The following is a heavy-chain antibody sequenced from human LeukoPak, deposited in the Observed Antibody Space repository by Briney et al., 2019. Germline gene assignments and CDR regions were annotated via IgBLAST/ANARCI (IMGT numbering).Heavy chain of an antibody. V-gene: IGHV1-2*02. D-gene: IGHD1-1*01. CDR3: ARKYIWNDPMRY. Sequence: GASVKVSCKVSGYTFTDYGMQCARPAPGRGLEWMGWINPNSGGTNYAQKFQGRVTVTSDTSISTAYMELSRLRSDDTAVYYCARKYIWNDPMRYWRQGTLVTVSS. J-gene: IGHJ4*02. CDR1: GYTFTDYG. CDR2: INPNSGGT.